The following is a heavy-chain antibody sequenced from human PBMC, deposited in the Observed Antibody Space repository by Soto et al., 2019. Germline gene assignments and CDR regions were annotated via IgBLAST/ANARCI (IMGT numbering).Heavy chain of an antibody. Sequence: QVQLVESGGGVVQPGRSLKLSCAASGFSFSTYGFHWVRQAPGKGPEWVAVIWFDGSKKYYADSVEGRFTISRDNSKNTLFLQMNTLRDKDTAVYYCARDPASVGYHFDLWGQGTLVTVSS. CDR2: IWFDGSKK. J-gene: IGHJ4*02. CDR1: GFSFSTYG. CDR3: ARDPASVGYHFDL. V-gene: IGHV3-33*01. D-gene: IGHD6-13*01.